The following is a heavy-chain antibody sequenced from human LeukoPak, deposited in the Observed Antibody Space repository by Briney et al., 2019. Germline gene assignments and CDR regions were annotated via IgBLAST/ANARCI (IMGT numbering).Heavy chain of an antibody. CDR2: ISSSGSSI. J-gene: IGHJ4*02. CDR1: GFTFSVEY. CDR3: ARARGAGPGAHFDY. V-gene: IGHV3-11*01. Sequence: PGGSLRLSCAASGFTFSVEYMSWIRQAPGKGLEWVSYISSSGSSIFYVDPVKGRFTLSRDNAKNSLFLQMNSLRAEDTAVYYCARARGAGPGAHFDYWGQGTLVTVSS. D-gene: IGHD3-10*01.